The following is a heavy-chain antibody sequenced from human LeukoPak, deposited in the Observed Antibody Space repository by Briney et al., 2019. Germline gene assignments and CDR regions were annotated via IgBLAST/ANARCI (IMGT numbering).Heavy chain of an antibody. CDR3: ARAADSSVGFDP. J-gene: IGHJ5*02. CDR2: IYYTGST. Sequence: SETLSLTCTVSGYSISSGYYWSWIRQSPGKGLEWIGYIYYTGSTNYNPSLKSRVTISVDTSKNQFSLKLSSVTAADTAVYYCARAADSSVGFDPWGQGTLVTVSS. V-gene: IGHV4-38-2*02. D-gene: IGHD6-25*01. CDR1: GYSISSGYY.